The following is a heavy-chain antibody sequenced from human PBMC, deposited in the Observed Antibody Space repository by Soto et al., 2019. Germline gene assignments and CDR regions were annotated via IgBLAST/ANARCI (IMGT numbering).Heavy chain of an antibody. CDR3: AKDGRVTDYYYYYGMDV. D-gene: IGHD2-21*02. Sequence: PGVSLRLSCAASGFTFSSYGMHWVRQAPGKGLEWVAVISYDGSNKYYADSVKGRFTISRDNSKNTLYLQMNSLRAEDTAVYYCAKDGRVTDYYYYYGMDVWGQGTTVTVSS. CDR2: ISYDGSNK. CDR1: GFTFSSYG. V-gene: IGHV3-30*18. J-gene: IGHJ6*02.